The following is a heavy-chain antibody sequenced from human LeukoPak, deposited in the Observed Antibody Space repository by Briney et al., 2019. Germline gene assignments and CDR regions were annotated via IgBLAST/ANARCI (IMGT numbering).Heavy chain of an antibody. D-gene: IGHD3-22*01. J-gene: IGHJ3*02. CDR3: ARGIRKDSSGYGDAFDI. V-gene: IGHV4-30-2*01. CDR1: GGSISSGGYS. Sequence: SETLSLTCAVSGGSISSGGYSWSWIRQPPGKGLEWIGYIYHSGSTYYNPSLKSRVTISVDRSKNQFSLKLSSVTAADAAVYYCARGIRKDSSGYGDAFDIWGQGTMVTVSS. CDR2: IYHSGST.